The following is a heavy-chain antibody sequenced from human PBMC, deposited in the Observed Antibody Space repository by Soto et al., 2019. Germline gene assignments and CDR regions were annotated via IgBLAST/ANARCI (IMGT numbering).Heavy chain of an antibody. CDR1: GGSFSGHS. Sequence: ETLSLTCAVYGGSFSGHSWTWIRQSPGKGLEWIGDINHSGRVNYSPSLKSRVTISLDTSKNQFSLTLSAVTAADTAMYYCSTRAYDTNGYYRFDPWGQVTLVTVSS. CDR3: STRAYDTNGYYRFDP. J-gene: IGHJ5*01. CDR2: INHSGRV. D-gene: IGHD3-22*01. V-gene: IGHV4-34*01.